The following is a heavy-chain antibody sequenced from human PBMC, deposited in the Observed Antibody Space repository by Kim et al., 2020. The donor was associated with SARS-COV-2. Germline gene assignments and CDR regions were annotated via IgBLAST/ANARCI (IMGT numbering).Heavy chain of an antibody. CDR3: AGLFRRAARGNWFDP. V-gene: IGHV4-39*01. Sequence: SLKRQVTSSVDTSKNQFSLKLSSVTAADTAVYYCAGLFRRAARGNWFDPWGQGTLVTVSS. J-gene: IGHJ5*02. D-gene: IGHD6-6*01.